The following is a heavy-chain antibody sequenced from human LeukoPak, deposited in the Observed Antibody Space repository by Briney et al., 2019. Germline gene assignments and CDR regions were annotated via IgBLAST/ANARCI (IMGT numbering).Heavy chain of an antibody. CDR1: TGIFTGYW. J-gene: IGHJ5*02. D-gene: IGHD6-19*01. Sequence: GESLKISCKGSTGIFTGYWIGWVRQMPGKGLEWMGIIYPGDSDTRYSPSFQGQVTISVDKSISTAYLQWSSLKASDTAMYYCASSSAVVGILNWFDLWGQGTLVTVSS. CDR2: IYPGDSDT. CDR3: ASSSAVVGILNWFDL. V-gene: IGHV5-51*01.